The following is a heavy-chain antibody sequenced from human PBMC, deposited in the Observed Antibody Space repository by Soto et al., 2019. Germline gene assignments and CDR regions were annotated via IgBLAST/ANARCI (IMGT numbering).Heavy chain of an antibody. Sequence: PSQTLSLTCAISGDSVSTNSATWDWIRQSPSRGLEWLGRTYYRSNWYSDYALSVRSRITISADTSKNHFSLQLNSMTPEDTAVYYCARISRGLPVTMFMDVWGEGTTVTVSS. CDR2: TYYRSNWYS. J-gene: IGHJ6*03. CDR1: GDSVSTNSAT. D-gene: IGHD4-17*01. V-gene: IGHV6-1*01. CDR3: ARISRGLPVTMFMDV.